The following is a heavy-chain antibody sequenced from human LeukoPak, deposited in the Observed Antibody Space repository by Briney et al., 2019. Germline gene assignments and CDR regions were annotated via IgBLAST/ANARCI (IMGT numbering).Heavy chain of an antibody. J-gene: IGHJ4*02. CDR2: IYYSGST. CDR1: GGSISSYY. CDR3: AKAAAAGTTVFDY. Sequence: NPSETLSLTCTVSGGSISSYYWSWIRQPPGKGLEWIGYIYYSGSTNYNPSLKSRVTISVDTSKNQFSLKLSSVTAADTAVYYCAKAAAAGTTVFDYWGQGTLVTVSS. D-gene: IGHD6-13*01. V-gene: IGHV4-59*01.